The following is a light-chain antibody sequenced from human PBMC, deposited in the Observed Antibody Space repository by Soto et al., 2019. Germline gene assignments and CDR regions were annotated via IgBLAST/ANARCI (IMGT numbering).Light chain of an antibody. CDR1: QSVSRN. CDR2: SVS. CDR3: QQYKNWPRT. Sequence: EIVMTQSPATLAVSPGERVTLFCRASQSVSRNLAWHQQKPGQAPRLLIYSVSNRATGVPARFSGSGSGTEFTLTISSLQSEDFAVYYCQQYKNWPRTFGQGTKV. J-gene: IGKJ1*01. V-gene: IGKV3-15*01.